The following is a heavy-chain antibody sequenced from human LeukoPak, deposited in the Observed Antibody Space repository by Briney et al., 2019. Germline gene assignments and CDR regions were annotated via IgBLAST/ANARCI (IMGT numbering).Heavy chain of an antibody. D-gene: IGHD4-17*01. Sequence: PGGSLRLSCAASGFTFSSYAMHWVRQAPGKGLEWGAVISYDGSKKYYADSVKGRFTISRDNSKNTLYLQMNSLRAEDTAVYYCARDDDYGDYVVDYWGQGTLVTVSS. CDR3: ARDDDYGDYVVDY. V-gene: IGHV3-30*04. CDR2: ISYDGSKK. J-gene: IGHJ4*02. CDR1: GFTFSSYA.